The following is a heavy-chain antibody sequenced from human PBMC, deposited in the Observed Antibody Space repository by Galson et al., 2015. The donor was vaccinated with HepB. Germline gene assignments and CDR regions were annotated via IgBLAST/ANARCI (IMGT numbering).Heavy chain of an antibody. CDR1: GFTFSNYG. Sequence: SLRLSCANSGFTFSNYGMTWVRQAPGKGLEWVASIAGSSAYTQYADSVRGRFTVSRDNSKNTLFLQMNSLRGDDTAIYYCSRDPNGDYIGAFDFWGQGTKVTVSS. J-gene: IGHJ3*01. CDR2: IAGSSAYT. CDR3: SRDPNGDYIGAFDF. D-gene: IGHD4-17*01. V-gene: IGHV3-23*01.